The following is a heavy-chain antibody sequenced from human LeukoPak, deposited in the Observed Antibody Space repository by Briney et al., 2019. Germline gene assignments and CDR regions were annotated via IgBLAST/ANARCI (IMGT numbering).Heavy chain of an antibody. Sequence: GAPMSLSCVAAGFTFNSNCMSWLRQPPGKGVEWVANKTQDGSEKYYVYSEKGRFTISRDNAKNSESLQMNSMSVEAAAVYYSARNKYYDRYFDSWGQGTLVTVSS. CDR2: KTQDGSEK. CDR3: ARNKYYDRYFDS. CDR1: GFTFNSNC. V-gene: IGHV3-7*01. J-gene: IGHJ4*02. D-gene: IGHD3-22*01.